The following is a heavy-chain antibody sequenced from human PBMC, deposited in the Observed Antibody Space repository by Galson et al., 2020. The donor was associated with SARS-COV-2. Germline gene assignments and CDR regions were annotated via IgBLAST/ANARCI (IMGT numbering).Heavy chain of an antibody. CDR3: ARDLFFDGFGEFNDY. V-gene: IGHV3-11*01. CDR1: GFTFSDYY. Sequence: NSGGSLRLSCAASGFTFSDYYMSWIRQAPGKGLEWVSYISSSGSTIYYADSVKGRFTISRDNAKNSLYLQMNSLRAEDTAVYYCARDLFFDGFGEFNDYWGQGTLVTVSS. D-gene: IGHD3-10*01. J-gene: IGHJ4*02. CDR2: ISSSGSTI.